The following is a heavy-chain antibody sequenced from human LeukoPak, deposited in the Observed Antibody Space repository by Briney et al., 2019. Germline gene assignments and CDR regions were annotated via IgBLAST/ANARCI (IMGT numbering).Heavy chain of an antibody. V-gene: IGHV3-74*01. Sequence: PGGSLRLSCAASGFTFSNYGMVWVRQVPGQGLVWVSRIKGDGSGTTYADSVKGRFTISRDKAKNTLYLQMNSLGAEDTAIYHCVKSVDPYNPSPAPSGHGTLATVS. CDR2: IKGDGSGT. J-gene: IGHJ5*02. D-gene: IGHD1-1*01. CDR3: VKSVDPYNPSPAP. CDR1: GFTFSNYG.